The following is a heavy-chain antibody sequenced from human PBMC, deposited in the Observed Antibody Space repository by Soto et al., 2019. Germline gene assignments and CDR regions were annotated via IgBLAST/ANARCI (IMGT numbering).Heavy chain of an antibody. D-gene: IGHD6-19*01. Sequence: GPLRLACAASVFPFRDYAMNWVRQAPGKGLEWVSDISGNGDSARYADSVKGRFTVSRDNSRDTLYLQMNSLRVDDTAVYYCGKERRGSGWSVCNFWGQGTLVTVSS. CDR2: ISGNGDSA. CDR1: VFPFRDYA. CDR3: GKERRGSGWSVCNF. J-gene: IGHJ4*02. V-gene: IGHV3-23*01.